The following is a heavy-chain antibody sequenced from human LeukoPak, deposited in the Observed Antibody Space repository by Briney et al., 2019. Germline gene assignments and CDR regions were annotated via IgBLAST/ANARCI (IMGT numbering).Heavy chain of an antibody. V-gene: IGHV4-34*01. J-gene: IGHJ4*02. CDR2: INHSGST. Sequence: SETLSLTCAVYGGSFSTYYWSWIRQPPGKGLEWIGEINHSGSTNYNPSLKSRVTISVDTSKNQFSLKLSSVTAADTAVYYCARGGFYCGGDCYVDYWGKGTLVIASS. D-gene: IGHD2-21*02. CDR1: GGSFSTYY. CDR3: ARGGFYCGGDCYVDY.